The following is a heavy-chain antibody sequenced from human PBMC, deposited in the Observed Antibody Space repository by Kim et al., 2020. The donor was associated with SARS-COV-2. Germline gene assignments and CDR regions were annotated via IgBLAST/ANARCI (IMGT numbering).Heavy chain of an antibody. V-gene: IGHV1-69*13. CDR3: ARADIVVVVAATRSYYYYGMDV. CDR1: GGTFSSYA. CDR2: IIPIFGTA. D-gene: IGHD2-15*01. J-gene: IGHJ6*02. Sequence: SVKVSCKASGGTFSSYAISWVRQAPGQGLEWMGGIIPIFGTANYAQKFQGRVTITADESTSTAYMELSSLRSEDTAVFYCARADIVVVVAATRSYYYYGMDVWGQGTTVTVSS.